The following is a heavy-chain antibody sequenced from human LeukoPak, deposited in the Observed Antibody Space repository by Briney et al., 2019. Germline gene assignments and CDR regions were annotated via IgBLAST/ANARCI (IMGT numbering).Heavy chain of an antibody. Sequence: GGSLRLSCAASGFTFSSYGMHWVRQAPGKGLEWVAVIWYDGSNKYYADSVKGRFTISRDNSKNTLYLQMNSLRAEDTAVYYCARDQGGIAAAGKGETNWFDPWGQGTLVTVSS. D-gene: IGHD6-13*01. J-gene: IGHJ5*02. CDR3: ARDQGGIAAAGKGETNWFDP. V-gene: IGHV3-33*01. CDR1: GFTFSSYG. CDR2: IWYDGSNK.